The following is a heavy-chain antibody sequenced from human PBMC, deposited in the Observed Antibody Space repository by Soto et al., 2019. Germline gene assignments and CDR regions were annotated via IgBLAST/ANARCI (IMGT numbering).Heavy chain of an antibody. CDR2: IYYSGST. CDR3: ARGDYYGSGSYYPHFDY. D-gene: IGHD3-10*01. V-gene: IGHV4-30-4*01. J-gene: IGHJ4*02. CDR1: GGSISSGDYY. Sequence: QVQLQESGPGLVKPSQTLSLTCTVSGGSISSGDYYWSWIRQPPGKGLEWIGYIYYSGSTYYNPSLKSRVTVSVDTSKNRFSLKLSSVTAADTAVYYCARGDYYGSGSYYPHFDYWGQGTLVTVSS.